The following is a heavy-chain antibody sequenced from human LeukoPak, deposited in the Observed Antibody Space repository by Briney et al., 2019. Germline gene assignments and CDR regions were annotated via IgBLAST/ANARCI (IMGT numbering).Heavy chain of an antibody. CDR3: AREGYYYDSSGYPYYFDY. J-gene: IGHJ4*02. D-gene: IGHD3-22*01. Sequence: GGSLRLSCAASGFTFSSYWMSWVRQAPGKGLEWVANIKQDGSEKYCVDSVKGRFTISRDNAKNSLYLQMNSLRAEDTAVYYCAREGYYYDSSGYPYYFDYWGQGTLVTVSS. CDR1: GFTFSSYW. V-gene: IGHV3-7*03. CDR2: IKQDGSEK.